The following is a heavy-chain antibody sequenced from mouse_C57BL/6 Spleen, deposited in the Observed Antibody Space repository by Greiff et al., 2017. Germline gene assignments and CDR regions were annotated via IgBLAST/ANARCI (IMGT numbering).Heavy chain of an antibody. CDR1: GFTFSDYG. D-gene: IGHD4-1*01. CDR2: ISSGSSTI. V-gene: IGHV5-17*01. CDR3: AREPTGTGY. Sequence: EVKLVESGGGLVKPGGSLKLSCAASGFTFSDYGMHWVRQAPDKGLEWVAYISSGSSTIYYADTVKGRFTISRDNAKNNLFLQMTSLRSEDTAMYYCAREPTGTGYWCQGTTLTVSS. J-gene: IGHJ2*01.